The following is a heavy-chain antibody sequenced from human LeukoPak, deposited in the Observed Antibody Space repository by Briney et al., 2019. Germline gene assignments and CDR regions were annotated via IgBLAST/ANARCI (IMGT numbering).Heavy chain of an antibody. CDR3: ARHFDYYGYYFDY. Sequence: SETLSLTCTVSGGSISDSNYFWGWIRQPPGKGLEWIGNIYYSGSISYNPSLKSRATIAVDTSKNQFSLKSSSVTAADTAMYYCARHFDYYGYYFDYWGQGTLVTVSS. CDR1: GGSISDSNYF. CDR2: IYYSGSI. V-gene: IGHV4-39*01. J-gene: IGHJ4*02. D-gene: IGHD1-26*01.